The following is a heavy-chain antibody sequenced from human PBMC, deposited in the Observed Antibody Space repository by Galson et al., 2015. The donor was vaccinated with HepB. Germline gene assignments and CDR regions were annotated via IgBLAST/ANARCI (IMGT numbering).Heavy chain of an antibody. Sequence: SLRLSCAASGFTFSSYAMHWVRQAPGKGLEWVTVISYDGNNKYYADSVKGRFTISRDNSKNTLYLQMNSLRAEDTAVYYCARESPAYGDSEDYWGQGTLVTVSS. CDR2: ISYDGNNK. CDR3: ARESPAYGDSEDY. J-gene: IGHJ4*02. V-gene: IGHV3-30-3*01. CDR1: GFTFSSYA. D-gene: IGHD4-17*01.